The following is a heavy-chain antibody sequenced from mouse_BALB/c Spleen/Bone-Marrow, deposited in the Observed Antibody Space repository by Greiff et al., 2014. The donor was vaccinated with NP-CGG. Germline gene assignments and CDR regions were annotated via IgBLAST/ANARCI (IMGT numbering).Heavy chain of an antibody. CDR2: ISSGGSYT. J-gene: IGHJ1*01. D-gene: IGHD1-1*01. CDR1: GFTFSSYA. Sequence: EVMLVESGGGLVKPGGSLKLSCAASGFTFSSYAMSWVRQTPEKRLEWVATISSGGSYTYYADSVKGRFTISRDTAKNTLYLQMSSLGSEDTAMYYCARQDYYGSSPHWYFDVWGAGTTVTVSS. CDR3: ARQDYYGSSPHWYFDV. V-gene: IGHV5-9-1*01.